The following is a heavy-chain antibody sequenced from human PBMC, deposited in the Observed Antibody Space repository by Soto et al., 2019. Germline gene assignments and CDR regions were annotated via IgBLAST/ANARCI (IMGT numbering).Heavy chain of an antibody. Sequence: PGGALRLSCAASGFTFSRYWMSWVRQAPGKGLEWVANIKQDGSEKYYVDSVKGRFTISRDNAKNSLYLQMNSLRAEDTAVYYCARALCSETDELWGQGT. CDR2: IKQDGSEK. V-gene: IGHV3-7*01. CDR1: GFTFSRYW. J-gene: IGHJ4*02. CDR3: ARALCSETDEL. D-gene: IGHD6-19*01.